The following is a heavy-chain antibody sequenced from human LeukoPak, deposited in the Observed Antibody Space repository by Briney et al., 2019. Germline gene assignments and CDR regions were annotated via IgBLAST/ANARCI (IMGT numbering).Heavy chain of an antibody. V-gene: IGHV3-33*06. D-gene: IGHD3-22*01. J-gene: IGHJ4*02. Sequence: LYVASNKYYADSVKAPFTISRDNSKNTLYLQMNSLRAEDTAVYYCAKPYYDSSGYYWPFGYWGQGTLVTVSS. CDR2: LYVASNK. CDR3: AKPYYDSSGYYWPFGY.